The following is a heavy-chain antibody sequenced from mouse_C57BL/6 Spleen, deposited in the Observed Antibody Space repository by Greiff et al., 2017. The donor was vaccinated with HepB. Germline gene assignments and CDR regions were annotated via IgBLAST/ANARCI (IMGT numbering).Heavy chain of an antibody. CDR1: GFTFSDYY. CDR3: ARDIDGYYDY. D-gene: IGHD2-3*01. V-gene: IGHV5-16*01. J-gene: IGHJ2*01. Sequence: EVMLVESEGGLVQPGSSMKLSCTASGFTFSDYYMAWVRQVPEKCLEWVANINYDGSSTYYLDSLKSRFIISRDNAKNILYLQMSSLKSEDTATYYCARDIDGYYDYWGQGTTLTVSS. CDR2: INYDGSST.